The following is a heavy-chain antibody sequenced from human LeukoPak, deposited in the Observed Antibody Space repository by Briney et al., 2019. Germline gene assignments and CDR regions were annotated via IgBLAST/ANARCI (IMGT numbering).Heavy chain of an antibody. J-gene: IGHJ4*02. Sequence: PSETLSLTCTVSGGSISSSSNFYWDWIRQPPGKGLEWIGNIYYSGSTFYNPSLKSRVTISVDTSENQFSVKLSSVTAADTAVYYCARRTAASAIDYWGQGTLVTVSS. D-gene: IGHD2-15*01. CDR2: IYYSGST. CDR3: ARRTAASAIDY. V-gene: IGHV4-39*01. CDR1: GGSISSSSNFY.